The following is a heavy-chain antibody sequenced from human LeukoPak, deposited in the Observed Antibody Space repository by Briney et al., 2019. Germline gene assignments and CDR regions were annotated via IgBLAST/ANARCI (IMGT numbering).Heavy chain of an antibody. V-gene: IGHV1-2*02. D-gene: IGHD2-2*01. CDR1: GYTFTGYY. CDR2: INPNSGGT. CDR3: ARSRYRSSTSCYPLDFDY. Sequence: ASVKVSCKASGYTFTGYYMHWVRQAPGQGLEWMGWINPNSGGTNYAQKFQGRVTMTRDTSISTAYMELSRLRSDDTAVYYCARSRYRSSTSCYPLDFDYWGQGTLVTVSS. J-gene: IGHJ4*02.